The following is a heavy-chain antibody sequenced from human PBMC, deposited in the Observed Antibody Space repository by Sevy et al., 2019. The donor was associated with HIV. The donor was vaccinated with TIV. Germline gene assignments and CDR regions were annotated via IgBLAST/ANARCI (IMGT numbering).Heavy chain of an antibody. D-gene: IGHD6-6*01. CDR3: ARVEYSSSSFDY. J-gene: IGHJ4*02. Sequence: ASVKVSCKASGYTFTSYDINWVRQATGQGLEWMGWMNPNSGNTVYAQKFQGRVTMTRNTSISTAYMELSSLRSEDTAVYYCARVEYSSSSFDYWGQGTLVIVSS. CDR2: MNPNSGNT. V-gene: IGHV1-8*01. CDR1: GYTFTSYD.